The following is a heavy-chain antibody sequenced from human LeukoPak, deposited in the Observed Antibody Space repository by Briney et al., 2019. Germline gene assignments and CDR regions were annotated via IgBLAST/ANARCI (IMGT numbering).Heavy chain of an antibody. CDR2: ISWNSGSI. CDR3: ARDTYGGNSGHSFDY. V-gene: IGHV3-9*01. CDR1: GFTFDDYA. D-gene: IGHD4-23*01. Sequence: GGSLRLSCAASGFTFDDYAMHWVRQAPGKGLEWVSGISWNSGSIGYADSVKGRFTISRDNAKNSLYLQMNSLRAEDTAVYYCARDTYGGNSGHSFDYWGQGTLVTVSS. J-gene: IGHJ4*02.